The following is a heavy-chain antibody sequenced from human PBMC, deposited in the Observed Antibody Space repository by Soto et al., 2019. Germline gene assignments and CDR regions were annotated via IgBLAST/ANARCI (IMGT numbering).Heavy chain of an antibody. V-gene: IGHV1-3*01. J-gene: IGHJ4*02. CDR3: ARGGEPIDY. D-gene: IGHD2-21*01. CDR2: FNAGNGNT. CDR1: GYTFTSYA. Sequence: ASVKVSCKASGYTFTSYAMHWVRQAPGQRLEWLGWFNAGNGNTNYSQMFQGRVTFTRDTSASTAYMELSSLRSEDTAVYYCARGGEPIDYWGQGTLVTVSS.